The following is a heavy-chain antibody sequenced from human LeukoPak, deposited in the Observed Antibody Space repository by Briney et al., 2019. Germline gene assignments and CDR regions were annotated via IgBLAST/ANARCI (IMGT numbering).Heavy chain of an antibody. J-gene: IGHJ6*02. CDR2: IYYSGST. CDR1: GGSISSYY. CDR3: ARGIVVVPAAISYYGMDV. Sequence: PSETLSLTCTVSGGSISSYYWSWIRQPPGKGLEWIGYIYYSGSTNYNPSLKSRVTISVDTSKNQFSLKLSSVTAADTAVYYCARGIVVVPAAISYYGMDVRGQGTTVTVSS. V-gene: IGHV4-59*01. D-gene: IGHD2-2*01.